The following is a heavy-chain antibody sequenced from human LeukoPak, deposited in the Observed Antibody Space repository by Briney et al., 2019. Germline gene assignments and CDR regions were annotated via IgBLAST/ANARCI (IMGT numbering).Heavy chain of an antibody. Sequence: ASVSVSCKTSGYTLSDYYMHWVRQAPGQGLEWMGWIRGDTGDTDSSQKFQGRVTMTRDTSSNTAYMELSRLKYDDTAMYFCARVRGNSCDYWGQGTLVTASS. D-gene: IGHD6-13*01. CDR1: GYTLSDYY. CDR3: ARVRGNSCDY. J-gene: IGHJ4*02. V-gene: IGHV1-2*02. CDR2: IRGDTGDT.